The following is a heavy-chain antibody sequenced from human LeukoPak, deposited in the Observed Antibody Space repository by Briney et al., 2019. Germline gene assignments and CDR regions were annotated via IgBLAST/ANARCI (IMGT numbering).Heavy chain of an antibody. CDR1: GVTFSSYA. Sequence: PGRSLRLSRAASGVTFSSYAMYWVRQAPGRGLDWVAVISYDGSNKYYADSVKGRFTISRDNSKNTLYLQMNSLRAEDTAMYFCATGYSAWSFGYWGQGTLVTVSS. CDR2: ISYDGSNK. CDR3: ATGYSAWSFGY. V-gene: IGHV3-30-3*01. J-gene: IGHJ4*02. D-gene: IGHD6-19*01.